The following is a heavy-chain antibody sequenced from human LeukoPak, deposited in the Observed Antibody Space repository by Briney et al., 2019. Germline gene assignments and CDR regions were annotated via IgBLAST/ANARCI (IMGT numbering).Heavy chain of an antibody. CDR1: GGSFSGYY. CDR2: INHSGST. J-gene: IGHJ4*02. Sequence: PSETLSLTCAVYGGSFSGYYWSWIRQPPGKGLEWIGEINHSGSTNYNPSLKSRVTISVDTSKNQFSLKLSSVTAADTAVYYCARGADYSDSSGYYPYWGQGTLVTVSS. V-gene: IGHV4-34*01. CDR3: ARGADYSDSSGYYPY. D-gene: IGHD3-22*01.